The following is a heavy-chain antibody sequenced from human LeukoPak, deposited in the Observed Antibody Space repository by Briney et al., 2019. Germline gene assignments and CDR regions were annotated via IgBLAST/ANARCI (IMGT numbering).Heavy chain of an antibody. CDR3: ERQNERWPQLSRPFDL. J-gene: IGHJ3*01. Sequence: GGSLRLSCAASGFTVNNKFMAWVRQAPGKGLEWVSGIYSGGTTYYADSVKGRFTISRDTSKNILSLQMNSLRAEDTALCYCERQNERWPQLSRPFDLWGLGTMVTVSS. D-gene: IGHD5-24*01. CDR1: GFTVNNKF. CDR2: IYSGGTT. V-gene: IGHV3-53*01.